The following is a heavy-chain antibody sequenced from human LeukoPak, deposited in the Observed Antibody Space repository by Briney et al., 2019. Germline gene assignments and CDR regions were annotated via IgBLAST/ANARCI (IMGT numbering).Heavy chain of an antibody. CDR1: GFTFSNAW. V-gene: IGHV3-30*03. CDR3: ARIPDYDILTESYYYMDV. Sequence: GGSLRLSCAASGFTFSNAWMSWVRQAPGKGLEWVAVISYDGSNKYYADSVKGRFTISRDNSKNTLYLQMNSLRAEDTAVYYCARIPDYDILTESYYYMDVWGKGTTVTVSS. CDR2: ISYDGSNK. J-gene: IGHJ6*03. D-gene: IGHD3-9*01.